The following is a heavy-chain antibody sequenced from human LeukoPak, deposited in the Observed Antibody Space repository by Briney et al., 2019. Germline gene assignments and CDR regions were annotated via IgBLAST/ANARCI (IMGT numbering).Heavy chain of an antibody. CDR3: ANKKGDY. CDR1: GFTYSSYG. Sequence: PGRSLRLSCAASGFTYSSYGMHWVRQGPGKGLEWVAVISNDGSNKYYADSVKGRFTISRDNSKNTLYLQMNSLRAEDTAVYYCANKKGDYWGQGTLVTVSS. CDR2: ISNDGSNK. V-gene: IGHV3-30*18. D-gene: IGHD3-10*01. J-gene: IGHJ4*02.